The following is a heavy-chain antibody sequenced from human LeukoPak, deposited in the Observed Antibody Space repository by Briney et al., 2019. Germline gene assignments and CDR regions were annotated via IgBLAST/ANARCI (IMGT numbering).Heavy chain of an antibody. V-gene: IGHV4-39*01. CDR3: GGRVSDRGLYGFDP. CDR2: IYYSGST. Sequence: SETLSLTCTVSGGSISSSSYYWGWIRQPPGKGLERIGSIYYSGSTHYNPSLKSRVTISVATSNNQFSLNLSSVTAADTAVYYCGGRVSDRGLYGFDPWGQGTLVSVSS. J-gene: IGHJ5*02. D-gene: IGHD3/OR15-3a*01. CDR1: GGSISSSSYY.